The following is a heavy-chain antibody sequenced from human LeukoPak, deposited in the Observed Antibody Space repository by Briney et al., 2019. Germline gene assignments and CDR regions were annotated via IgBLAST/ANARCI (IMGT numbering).Heavy chain of an antibody. CDR3: ARHGGYSSGWLGYYFDY. Sequence: ASVKVSCKASGYTFTSYDINWVRQATGQGLEWMGWMNPNSGNTGYAQKFQGRVTITRNTSISTAYMELSSLRSEDTAVYYCARHGGYSSGWLGYYFDYWGQGTLVTVSS. CDR2: MNPNSGNT. CDR1: GYTFTSYD. V-gene: IGHV1-8*03. D-gene: IGHD6-19*01. J-gene: IGHJ4*02.